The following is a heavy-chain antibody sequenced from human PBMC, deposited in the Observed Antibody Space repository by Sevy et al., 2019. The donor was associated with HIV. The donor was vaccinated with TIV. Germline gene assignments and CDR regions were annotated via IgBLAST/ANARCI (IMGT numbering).Heavy chain of an antibody. D-gene: IGHD6-19*01. Sequence: GGSLRLSCAASGFTFSSYAMSLVRQAPGKGLEWVSAISGSGGSTYYADSVKGRFTISRDNSKNTLYLQMNSLRAEDTAVYYCAKDLRGSGWYYFDYWGQGTLVTVSS. CDR3: AKDLRGSGWYYFDY. V-gene: IGHV3-23*01. J-gene: IGHJ4*02. CDR2: ISGSGGST. CDR1: GFTFSSYA.